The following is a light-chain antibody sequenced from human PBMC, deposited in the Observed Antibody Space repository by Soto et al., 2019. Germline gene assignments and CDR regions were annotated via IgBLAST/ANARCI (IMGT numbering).Light chain of an antibody. Sequence: QSALTQPPSASGSPGQSVTISCTGTSSDVGGYNSVSWYQQHPGNAPKLMIYEVNKRPSGVPDRFSGSKSGNTASLTVSGLQAEDEADYYCSSYAGSRDVFGTGTKVTVL. CDR3: SSYAGSRDV. CDR1: SSDVGGYNS. CDR2: EVN. J-gene: IGLJ1*01. V-gene: IGLV2-8*01.